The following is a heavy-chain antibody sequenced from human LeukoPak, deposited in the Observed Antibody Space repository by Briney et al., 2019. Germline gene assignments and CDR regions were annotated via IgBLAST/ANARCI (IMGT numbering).Heavy chain of an antibody. D-gene: IGHD3-22*01. CDR2: IIPIFGTA. CDR3: VLRGYYDSSGSLDP. J-gene: IGHJ5*02. Sequence: SVKVSCKASGGTLSSYAISWVRQAPGQGLEWMGGIIPIFGTANYAQKFQGRVTITADESTSTAYMELSSLRSEDTAVYYCVLRGYYDSSGSLDPWGQGTLVTVSS. CDR1: GGTLSSYA. V-gene: IGHV1-69*13.